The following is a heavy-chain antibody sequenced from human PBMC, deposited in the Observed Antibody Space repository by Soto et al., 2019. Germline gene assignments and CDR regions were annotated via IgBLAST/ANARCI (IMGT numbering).Heavy chain of an antibody. D-gene: IGHD2-15*01. CDR2: INAGNGNT. CDR3: AREECSGGSCWDYYYYGMDV. J-gene: IGHJ6*02. Sequence: AAVKVSCKASGCTFTSYAMHWVRQAPGQRLEWMGWINAGNGNTKYSQKFQGRVTITRDTSASTAYMELSSLRSEDTAVYYCAREECSGGSCWDYYYYGMDVWGQGTTVTVSS. CDR1: GCTFTSYA. V-gene: IGHV1-3*01.